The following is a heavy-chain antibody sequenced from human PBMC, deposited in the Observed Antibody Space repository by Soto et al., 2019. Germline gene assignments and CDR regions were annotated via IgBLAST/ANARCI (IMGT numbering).Heavy chain of an antibody. CDR3: ARVWGIAARRGSFVY. D-gene: IGHD3-16*01. CDR1: GGSISSGGYY. J-gene: IGHJ4*02. V-gene: IGHV4-31*03. CDR2: VYYSGST. Sequence: SETLSLTCTVSGGSISSGGYYWSWIRQHPGKGLEWIGYVYYSGSTYYNPSLKSRVTISVDTSKNQFSLKLSSVTAADTAVYYCARVWGIAARRGSFVYWGQGALRSV.